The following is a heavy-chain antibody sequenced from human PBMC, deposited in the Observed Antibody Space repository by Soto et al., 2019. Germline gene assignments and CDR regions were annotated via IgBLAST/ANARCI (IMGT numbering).Heavy chain of an antibody. CDR1: GFSLSTSGVG. J-gene: IGHJ4*02. D-gene: IGHD2-21*02. Sequence: ASGPTLVNPTQTLTLTCTFSGFSLSTSGVGVGWIRQPPGKALEWLALIYWNDDKRYSPSLKSRLTITKDTSKNQVVLTMTNMDPVDTATYYCAHMSASVGVRWWVTAYPYYFDYWGQGTLVTVSS. CDR2: IYWNDDK. V-gene: IGHV2-5*01. CDR3: AHMSASVGVRWWVTAYPYYFDY.